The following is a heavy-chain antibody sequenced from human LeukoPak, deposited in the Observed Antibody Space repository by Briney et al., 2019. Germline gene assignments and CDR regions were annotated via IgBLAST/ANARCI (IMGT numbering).Heavy chain of an antibody. D-gene: IGHD3-9*01. V-gene: IGHV3-7*01. Sequence: GGSLRLSCAASGFTFSSYWLSWVRQAPGKGLEWVANIKQDGSEKYYVDSVKGRFTISRDNAKNSLYLQMNSLRAEDTAVYYCARHYDILTEGDYYYYYMDVWGKGTTVTVSS. CDR2: IKQDGSEK. J-gene: IGHJ6*03. CDR3: ARHYDILTEGDYYYYYMDV. CDR1: GFTFSSYW.